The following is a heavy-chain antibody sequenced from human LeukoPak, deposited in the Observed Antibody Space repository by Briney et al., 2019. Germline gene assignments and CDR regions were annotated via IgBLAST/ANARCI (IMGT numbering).Heavy chain of an antibody. J-gene: IGHJ1*01. CDR3: AKSHPPAVTTEEGEYLQH. Sequence: GGSLRLSCAASGFTFSSFGMHWVRQAPGQGLEWVAVISFDGSNQYYADSVKGRFTIYRDNFKNTVYLQMNSLRAEETAVYYCAKSHPPAVTTEEGEYLQHWGQGTLVTVSS. V-gene: IGHV3-30*18. CDR1: GFTFSSFG. D-gene: IGHD4-17*01. CDR2: ISFDGSNQ.